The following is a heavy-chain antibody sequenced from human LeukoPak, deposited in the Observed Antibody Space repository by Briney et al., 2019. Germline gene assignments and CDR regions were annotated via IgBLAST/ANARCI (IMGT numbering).Heavy chain of an antibody. D-gene: IGHD2-8*01. J-gene: IGHJ4*02. V-gene: IGHV3-33*01. Sequence: PGTSLRPSCAASGFTFSSYGMHWVRQAPGKGLEWVAFIWFDGSNKFYADSVRGRFTISRDNSKNTVYLQMNSLRAEDTAVYYCVRDSLGYCTTGACYFDYWGQGTLVTVSS. CDR3: VRDSLGYCTTGACYFDY. CDR1: GFTFSSYG. CDR2: IWFDGSNK.